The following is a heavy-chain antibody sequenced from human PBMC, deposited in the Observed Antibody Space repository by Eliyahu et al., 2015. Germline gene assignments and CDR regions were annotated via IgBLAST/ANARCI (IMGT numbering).Heavy chain of an antibody. CDR3: ARDGGYLDY. D-gene: IGHD3-16*02. V-gene: IGHV4-34*10. CDR1: GGSXRGYS. J-gene: IGHJ4*02. CDR2: VNHSGDT. Sequence: QVQLREWGARLLKPSETLSLTCDVVGGSXRGYSWNWXRXPPGKGLEWIGEVNHSGDTNYRPSLKTRVAMSVDTSRRQVSLRLMSMTAADTAVYYCARDGGYLDYWGPGILVTVSS.